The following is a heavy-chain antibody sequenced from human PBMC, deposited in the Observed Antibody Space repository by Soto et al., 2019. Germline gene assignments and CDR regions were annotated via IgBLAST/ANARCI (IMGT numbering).Heavy chain of an antibody. J-gene: IGHJ6*02. Sequence: QVQLVQSGAEVKKPGSSVKVSCKASGGTFSSYAISWVRQAPGQGLEWMGGIIPIFGTANYAQKFQGRVTITAEESTRTAYMGLSSLRSEDTAVYYCARSDYYGSGSYYGVYYYYGMDVWGQGTTVTVSS. D-gene: IGHD3-10*01. V-gene: IGHV1-69*01. CDR2: IIPIFGTA. CDR1: GGTFSSYA. CDR3: ARSDYYGSGSYYGVYYYYGMDV.